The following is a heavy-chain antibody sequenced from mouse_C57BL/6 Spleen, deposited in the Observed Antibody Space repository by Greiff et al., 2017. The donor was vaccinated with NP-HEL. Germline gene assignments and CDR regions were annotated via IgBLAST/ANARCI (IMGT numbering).Heavy chain of an antibody. CDR3: ASTTVVPYYDY. V-gene: IGHV1-80*01. J-gene: IGHJ2*01. CDR2: IYPGDGDT. CDR1: GYAFSSYW. D-gene: IGHD1-1*01. Sequence: VQLQQSGAELVKPGASVKISCKASGYAFSSYWMNWVKQRPGKGLEWIGQIYPGDGDTNYNGKFKGKATLTADKSSSTAYMQLSSLTSEDSEVYFCASTTVVPYYDYWGQGTTLTVSS.